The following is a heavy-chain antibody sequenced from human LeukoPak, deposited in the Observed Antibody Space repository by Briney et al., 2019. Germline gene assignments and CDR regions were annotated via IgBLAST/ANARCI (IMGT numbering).Heavy chain of an antibody. J-gene: IGHJ4*02. CDR1: GGSISSYY. V-gene: IGHV4-4*07. D-gene: IGHD2-2*01. CDR2: IYTSGST. CDR3: AREWCSSNTCYFDY. Sequence: SETLSLTCTVSGGSISSYYWSWIRQPAGKGLEWIGRIYTSGSTNYNPSLKSRVTMSVDTSNNQFSLKLSSVTAADTAVYYCAREWCSSNTCYFDYWGQGTLVTVSS.